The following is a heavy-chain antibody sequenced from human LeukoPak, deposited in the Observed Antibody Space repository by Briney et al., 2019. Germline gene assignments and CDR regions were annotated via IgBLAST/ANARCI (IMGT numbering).Heavy chain of an antibody. J-gene: IGHJ4*02. V-gene: IGHV3-53*05. Sequence: GGSLRLSCAASGFTVSSNYMNWVRQAPGKGLEWVSVIYSGGSTYYADSVKGRFTISRDNPKNTLYLQMNSLRVEDTAVYYCARAGDSSSWPNPFDYWGQGTLVTVSS. D-gene: IGHD6-13*01. CDR1: GFTVSSNY. CDR2: IYSGGST. CDR3: ARAGDSSSWPNPFDY.